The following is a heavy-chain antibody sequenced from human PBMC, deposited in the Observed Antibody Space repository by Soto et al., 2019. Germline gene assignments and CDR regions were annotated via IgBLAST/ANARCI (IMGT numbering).Heavy chain of an antibody. CDR2: MNLNSANT. J-gene: IGHJ4*02. Sequence: QVQLVQSGAEVKKPGASVKVSCKASGYTFTSYDINSARQATGQGLEWMGWMNLNSANTVYAQQFQGRVTMTRNTSISTAYMELSSLRSEDTGVYYCAREKVGAVDYWGQGALVTVSS. V-gene: IGHV1-8*01. CDR1: GYTFTSYD. D-gene: IGHD1-26*01. CDR3: AREKVGAVDY.